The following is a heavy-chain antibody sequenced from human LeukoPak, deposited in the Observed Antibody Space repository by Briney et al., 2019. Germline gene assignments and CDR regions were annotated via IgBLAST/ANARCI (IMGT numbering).Heavy chain of an antibody. CDR3: ARVECSGGSCYLLEDY. CDR1: GYTFTSYG. D-gene: IGHD2-15*01. J-gene: IGHJ4*02. V-gene: IGHV1-18*01. CDR2: ISAYNGNT. Sequence: AASVKVSCKASGYTFTSYGISWVRQAPGQGLEWMGWISAYNGNTNYAQKLQGRVTMTTDTSTSTAYMELRSLRSDDTAVYYCARVECSGGSCYLLEDYWGQGTLVTVSS.